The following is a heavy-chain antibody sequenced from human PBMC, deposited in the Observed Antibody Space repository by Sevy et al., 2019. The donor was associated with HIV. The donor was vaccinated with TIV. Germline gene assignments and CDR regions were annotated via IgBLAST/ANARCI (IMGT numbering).Heavy chain of an antibody. J-gene: IGHJ6*02. CDR1: GDTFSTYD. D-gene: IGHD3-3*01. V-gene: IGHV1-8*02. CDR3: ASGGGGDVWSYGYYYYGMDV. CDR2: MSPKSGST. Sequence: ASVKVSCKASGDTFSTYDINWVRQAPGQGLEWMGWMSPKSGSTGFAQKFQGRLTMTRDTSINTAYMELRSLRSEDTAVYYCASGGGGDVWSYGYYYYGMDVWGQGTTVTVSS.